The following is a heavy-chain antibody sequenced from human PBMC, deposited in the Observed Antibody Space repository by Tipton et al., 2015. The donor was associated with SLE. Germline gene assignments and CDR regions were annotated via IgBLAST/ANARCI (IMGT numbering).Heavy chain of an antibody. J-gene: IGHJ4*02. Sequence: TLSLTCAVSGYSISSGYYWGWIRQPPGKGLEWIGGLYYSGSTYYNPSLESRVTISVDTSKNHFSLKLSSVTAADTAVYYCARDGGQLVRGYFDYWGQGTLVTVSS. CDR1: GYSISSGYY. CDR2: LYYSGST. D-gene: IGHD6-6*01. CDR3: ARDGGQLVRGYFDY. V-gene: IGHV4-38-2*02.